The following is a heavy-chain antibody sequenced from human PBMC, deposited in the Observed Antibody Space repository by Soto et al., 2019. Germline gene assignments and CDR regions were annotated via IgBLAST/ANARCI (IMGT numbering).Heavy chain of an antibody. Sequence: QVQLQESGPGLVKPSETLSLTCTVSGGSISSYYWSWIRQPPGKGLEWIGYIYYSGSTNYNPSLKSRVTISVDTSKNQFSLKLSSVTAADTAVYYCAREVTIGPGAFDIWGQGTMVTVSS. V-gene: IGHV4-59*01. CDR1: GGSISSYY. D-gene: IGHD5-18*01. CDR2: IYYSGST. J-gene: IGHJ3*02. CDR3: AREVTIGPGAFDI.